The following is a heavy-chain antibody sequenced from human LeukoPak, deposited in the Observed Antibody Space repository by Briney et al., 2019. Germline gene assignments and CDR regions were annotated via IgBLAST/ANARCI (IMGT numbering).Heavy chain of an antibody. D-gene: IGHD3-10*01. CDR3: TTASVTMVRGVINPDAFDV. CDR1: GFTVSNAW. Sequence: GGSLRPSCAASGFTVSNAWMSCVRQAPGKWMQWVGRIMSKTAGGTTAYAAPVKGRFTISRDASKNTLYLQMKGLETEDTAVYYCTTASVTMVRGVINPDAFDVWGLGTMVIVSS. J-gene: IGHJ3*01. CDR2: IMSKTAGGTT. V-gene: IGHV3-15*01.